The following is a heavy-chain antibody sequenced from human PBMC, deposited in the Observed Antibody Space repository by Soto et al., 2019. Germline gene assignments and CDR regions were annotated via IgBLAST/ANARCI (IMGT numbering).Heavy chain of an antibody. CDR3: ARLGGYCSSTSTNCYAYYGMDV. CDR2: IYYTGMT. V-gene: IGHV4-39*01. CDR1: GGYISTTNYY. J-gene: IGHJ6*02. D-gene: IGHD2-2*01. Sequence: PSETLSLTCTVSGGYISTTNYYWGWIRQPPGKGLEWITSIYYTGMTYYNPSLKSRVTISVDTSKNQFSLKVTSVTVADTAVYYCARLGGYCSSTSTNCYAYYGMDVWGQGTTVTVSS.